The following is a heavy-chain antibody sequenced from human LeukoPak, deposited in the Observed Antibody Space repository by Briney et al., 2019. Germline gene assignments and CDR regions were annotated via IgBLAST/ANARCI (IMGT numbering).Heavy chain of an antibody. CDR1: GFTFSTYA. D-gene: IGHD6-13*01. V-gene: IGHV3-64D*09. CDR2: ISHNGDGT. J-gene: IGHJ4*02. Sequence: SGGSLRLSCSASGFTFSTYAMHWVRQAPGKGLEYVSTISHNGDGTYYADSLKGRFTISRDNSKNTLFLQMSSLRAEDTAVYYCVKDYGLGNSWRNYFDYWGQGTLVTVSS. CDR3: VKDYGLGNSWRNYFDY.